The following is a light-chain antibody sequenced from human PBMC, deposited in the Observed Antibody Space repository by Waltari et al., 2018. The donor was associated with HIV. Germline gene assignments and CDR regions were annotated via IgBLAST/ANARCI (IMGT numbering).Light chain of an antibody. CDR3: QQYDTYPPT. Sequence: DIQMTQSPSSVSASIGDRVTITCRASQGIGSHVALFQQKPGQAPTSLIYSSSRLQSGVSTRFSGGGSGTEFTLTIDSLQSEDFGNYFCQQYDTYPPTFAQGT. V-gene: IGKV1-16*01. CDR2: SSS. CDR1: QGIGSH. J-gene: IGKJ2*01.